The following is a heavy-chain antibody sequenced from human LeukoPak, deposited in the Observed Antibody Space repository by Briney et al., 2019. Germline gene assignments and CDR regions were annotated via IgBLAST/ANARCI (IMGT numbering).Heavy chain of an antibody. D-gene: IGHD3-22*01. CDR3: ARFPHYYDSSGYSF. Sequence: QPGGSLRLSCSASGFTFSSYAMHWVRQAPGKGLEYVSSISSNGGSTYYADSVKGRFTISRDNAKNSLYLQMNSLRDEDTAVYYCARFPHYYDSSGYSFWGQGTLVTVSS. CDR2: ISSNGGST. CDR1: GFTFSSYA. V-gene: IGHV3-64*04. J-gene: IGHJ4*02.